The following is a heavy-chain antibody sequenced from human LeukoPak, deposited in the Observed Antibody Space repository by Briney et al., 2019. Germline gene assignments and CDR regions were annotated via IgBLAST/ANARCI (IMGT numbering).Heavy chain of an antibody. J-gene: IGHJ3*02. V-gene: IGHV3-23*01. D-gene: IGHD6-19*01. CDR3: AKDLYPTAYSSGREAFDI. CDR2: ISGSSSST. CDR1: GFTFTNYA. Sequence: GGSLRLSCAASGFTFTNYAMNWVRQAPGKGLEWVSTISGSSSSTHYADSVKGRFTISRDNSRNTLYLQMNSLGAEDTAVYYCAKDLYPTAYSSGREAFDIWGQGTLVTISS.